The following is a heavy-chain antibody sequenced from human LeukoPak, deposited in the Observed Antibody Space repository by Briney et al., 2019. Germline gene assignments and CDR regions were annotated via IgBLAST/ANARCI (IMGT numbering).Heavy chain of an antibody. J-gene: IGHJ4*02. Sequence: GRSLRLSCAASGFTFSSYGMHWVRQAPGKGLEWVAVISYDGSNKYYADSVKGRFTISRDNSKNTLYLQMNSLSAEDTAVYYCAKEPGYSYGYLFDYWGQGTLVTVSS. D-gene: IGHD5-18*01. CDR2: ISYDGSNK. CDR3: AKEPGYSYGYLFDY. CDR1: GFTFSSYG. V-gene: IGHV3-30*18.